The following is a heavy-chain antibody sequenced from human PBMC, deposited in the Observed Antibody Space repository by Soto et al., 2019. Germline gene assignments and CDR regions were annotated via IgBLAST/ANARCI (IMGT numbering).Heavy chain of an antibody. CDR1: GGSISPYY. CDR3: ARRYGGTFDY. J-gene: IGHJ4*02. CDR2: IYYSGST. Sequence: SETLSLTCTVSGGSISPYYWTWVRQPPGKGLEWIGYIYYSGSTNYNPSLKCRVTISVDTSKNQFSLKLSSVTAADTAVYYCARRYGGTFDYWGQGTLVTVSS. D-gene: IGHD2-15*01. V-gene: IGHV4-59*08.